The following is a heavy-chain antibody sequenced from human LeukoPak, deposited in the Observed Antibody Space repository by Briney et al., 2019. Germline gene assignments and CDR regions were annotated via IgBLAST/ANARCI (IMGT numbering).Heavy chain of an antibody. CDR3: ARDPTLRYCSGGSCYGIDY. D-gene: IGHD2-15*01. Sequence: ASVKVSCKASGYTFTGYYMHWVRQAPGQGLEWMGWINPNSGGTNYAQKFQGRVTMTRDASISTAYMELSRLRSDDTAVYYCARDPTLRYCSGGSCYGIDYWGQGTLVTVSS. V-gene: IGHV1-2*02. CDR2: INPNSGGT. J-gene: IGHJ4*02. CDR1: GYTFTGYY.